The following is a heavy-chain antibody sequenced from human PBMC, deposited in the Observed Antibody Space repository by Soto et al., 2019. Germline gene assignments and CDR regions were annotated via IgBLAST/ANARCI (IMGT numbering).Heavy chain of an antibody. CDR2: IRPRSNYI. D-gene: IGHD3-10*01. V-gene: IGHV3-21*01. J-gene: IGHJ6*02. CDR1: GFDFSDFS. CDR3: ARKKRHNLLGGRFGMNT. Sequence: DVQLVESGGGLVKPGGSLRLSCVVSGFDFSDFSINWVRQAPGKGLEWVSSIRPRSNYIYYAASLTDRFTVSRDNPKKSLLLELTRRRADDTAGHYWARKKRHNLLGGRFGMNTCGQGPTVSVSS.